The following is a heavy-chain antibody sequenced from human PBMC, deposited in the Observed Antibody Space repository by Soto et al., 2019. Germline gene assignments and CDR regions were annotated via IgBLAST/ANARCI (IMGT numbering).Heavy chain of an antibody. J-gene: IGHJ5*02. CDR2: IVVGSGNT. CDR3: AAFDPGPMGFDP. CDR1: GFTFSSSA. V-gene: IGHV1-58*01. Sequence: SVKVSCKASGFTFSSSAVQWVRQARGQRLEWIGKIVVGSGNTNYARKFQERVTITRDMSTSTAYMELSSLRSEDTAFYYCAAFDPGPMGFDPWGQGTLVTVSS. D-gene: IGHD3-9*01.